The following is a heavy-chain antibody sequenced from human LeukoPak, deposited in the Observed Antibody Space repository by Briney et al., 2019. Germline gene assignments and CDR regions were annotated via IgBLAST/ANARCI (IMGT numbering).Heavy chain of an antibody. J-gene: IGHJ4*02. V-gene: IGHV4-34*01. CDR1: GGSFSGYY. D-gene: IGHD3-9*01. CDR3: ARGRNWLSPAIWNY. Sequence: SETLSLTCAVYGGSFSGYYWSWLRQPPGKGLEWIGEINHSGSTNYNPSLKSRVTISVDTSKNQFSLKLSSVTAADTAVYYCARGRNWLSPAIWNYWGQGTLVTVSS. CDR2: INHSGST.